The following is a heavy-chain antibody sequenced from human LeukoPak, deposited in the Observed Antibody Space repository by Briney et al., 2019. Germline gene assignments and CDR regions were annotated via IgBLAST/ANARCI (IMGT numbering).Heavy chain of an antibody. D-gene: IGHD5-18*01. V-gene: IGHV1-2*02. Sequence: ASVKVSCKASGYTFTGYYMHWVRQAPGQGLEWMGWINPNSGGTNYAQKFQGRVTMTRDTSISTAYMELCRLRSDDTAVYYCARVPKVQLWPRPYFDYWGQGTLVTVSS. CDR1: GYTFTGYY. CDR3: ARVPKVQLWPRPYFDY. J-gene: IGHJ4*02. CDR2: INPNSGGT.